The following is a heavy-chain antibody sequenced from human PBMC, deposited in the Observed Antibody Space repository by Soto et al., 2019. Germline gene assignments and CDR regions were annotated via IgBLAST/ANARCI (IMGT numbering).Heavy chain of an antibody. Sequence: QVQLQESGPGLVKPSETLSLTCTVSGGSISSYYWSWIRQPPGKGLEWIGYIYYSGSTNYNPSLKSRVTISVDTSKNQSSLKLSSVTAADTAVYYCARGYCSGGSCYDDYWGQGTLVTGSS. CDR3: ARGYCSGGSCYDDY. D-gene: IGHD2-15*01. CDR1: GGSISSYY. J-gene: IGHJ4*02. V-gene: IGHV4-59*08. CDR2: IYYSGST.